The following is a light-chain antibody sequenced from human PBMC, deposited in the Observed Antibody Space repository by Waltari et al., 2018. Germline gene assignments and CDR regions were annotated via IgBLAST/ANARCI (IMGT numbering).Light chain of an antibody. J-gene: IGLJ3*02. CDR3: ASWDDGLNGLV. V-gene: IGLV1-44*01. Sequence: QSALTQSPSASGTPGQRVTISCSGSTFNIGSNTANWYQQLPGTAPKLLLYGNSHRPSGVPDRFSGSKSGTAASLAISGLRSEDEADYFCASWDDGLNGLVFGAGTKLTVL. CDR1: TFNIGSNT. CDR2: GNS.